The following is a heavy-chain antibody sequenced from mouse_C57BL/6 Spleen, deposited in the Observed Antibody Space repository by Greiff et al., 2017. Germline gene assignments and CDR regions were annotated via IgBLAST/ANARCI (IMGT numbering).Heavy chain of an antibody. Sequence: EVKLMESGPELVKPGASVKISCKASGYSFTGYYMNWVKQSPEKSLEWIGEINPSTGGTTYNQKFKAKATLTVDKSSSTAYMQLKSLNSEDSAVYYCARGDSSGPWFAYWGQGTLVTVSA. CDR3: ARGDSSGPWFAY. CDR2: INPSTGGT. V-gene: IGHV1-42*01. D-gene: IGHD3-2*02. CDR1: GYSFTGYY. J-gene: IGHJ3*01.